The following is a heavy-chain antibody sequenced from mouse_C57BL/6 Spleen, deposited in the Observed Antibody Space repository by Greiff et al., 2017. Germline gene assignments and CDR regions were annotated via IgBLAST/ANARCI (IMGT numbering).Heavy chain of an antibody. D-gene: IGHD2-4*01. J-gene: IGHJ3*01. V-gene: IGHV5-12*01. CDR3: ARWNDYDGFAY. CDR2: ISNGGGST. Sequence: EVQGVESGGGLVQPGGSLKLSCAASGFTFSDYYMYWVRQTPEKRLEWVAYISNGGGSTYYPDTVKGRFTISRDNAKNTLYLQMSRLKSEDTAMYYCARWNDYDGFAYWGQGTLVTVSA. CDR1: GFTFSDYY.